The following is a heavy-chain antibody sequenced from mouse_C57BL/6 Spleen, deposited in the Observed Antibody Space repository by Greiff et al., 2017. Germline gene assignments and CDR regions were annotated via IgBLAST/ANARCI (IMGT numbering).Heavy chain of an antibody. J-gene: IGHJ4*01. Sequence: QVQLQQPGTELVKPGASVKLSCKASGYTFTSYWMHWVKQRPGQGLEWIGNINPSNGGTNYNEKFKSKATLTVEQSSSTAYMQLSSLTSEDSAVYYCARSKGYYAMDYWGQGTSVTVSS. CDR2: INPSNGGT. V-gene: IGHV1-53*01. CDR1: GYTFTSYW. CDR3: ARSKGYYAMDY.